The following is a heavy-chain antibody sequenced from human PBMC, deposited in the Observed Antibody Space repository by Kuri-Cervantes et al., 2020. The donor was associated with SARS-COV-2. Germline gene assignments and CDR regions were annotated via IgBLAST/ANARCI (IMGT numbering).Heavy chain of an antibody. J-gene: IGHJ4*02. CDR1: AGSFSGYY. V-gene: IGHV4-34*01. CDR2: INHSGST. CDR3: ARRRGYSGYVDRPSYFDY. Sequence: SETLSLTCAVYAGSFSGYYWSWIRQPPGKGLEWIGEINHSGSTNYNPSLKSRVTISVDTSKNQFSLKLSSVTAADTAVYYCARRRGYSGYVDRPSYFDYWGQGTLVTVSS. D-gene: IGHD5-12*01.